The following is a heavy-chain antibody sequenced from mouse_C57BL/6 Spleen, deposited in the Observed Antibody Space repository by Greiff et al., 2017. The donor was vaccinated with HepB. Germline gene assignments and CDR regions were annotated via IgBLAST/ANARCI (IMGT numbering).Heavy chain of an antibody. CDR1: GFTFSSYA. D-gene: IGHD1-1*01. CDR2: ISDGGSYT. V-gene: IGHV5-4*01. CDR3: ARGGITTVVARYFDV. Sequence: EVQLVESGGGLVKPGGSLKLSCAASGFTFSSYAMSWVRQTPEKRLEWVATISDGGSYTYYPDNVKGRFTISRDNAKNNLYLQMSHLKSEDTAMYYCARGGITTVVARYFDVWGTGTTVTVSS. J-gene: IGHJ1*03.